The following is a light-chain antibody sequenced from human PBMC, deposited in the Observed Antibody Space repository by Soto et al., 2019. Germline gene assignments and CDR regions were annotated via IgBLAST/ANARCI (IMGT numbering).Light chain of an antibody. V-gene: IGLV1-40*01. Sequence: QSVLTQPPSVSGAPGQRVTISCTGSSSNIVAGYDVHWYQQRPGAAPKLLISANINRPSGVPDRFSGSKSGTSASLAITGLQADDEGDYYCQSYDSTLSARYVFGTGTKVTVL. CDR3: QSYDSTLSARYV. J-gene: IGLJ1*01. CDR1: SSNIVAGYD. CDR2: ANI.